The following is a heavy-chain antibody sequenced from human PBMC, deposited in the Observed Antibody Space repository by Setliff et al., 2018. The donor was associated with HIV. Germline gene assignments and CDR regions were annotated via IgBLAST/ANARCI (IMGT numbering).Heavy chain of an antibody. CDR1: GYTFTDYY. Sequence: SCKASGYTFTDYYMHWVQQAPGKGLEWMGRVDPEDGETIYAEKFQGRVTFTADRSTSTAYMELSSLRSEDTAVYYCARVNSDAFDVWGQGTKVTVSS. CDR3: ARVNSDAFDV. V-gene: IGHV1-69-2*01. J-gene: IGHJ3*01. CDR2: VDPEDGET.